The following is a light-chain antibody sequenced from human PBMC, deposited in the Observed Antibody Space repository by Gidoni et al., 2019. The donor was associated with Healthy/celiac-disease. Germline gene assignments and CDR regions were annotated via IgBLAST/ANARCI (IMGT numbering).Light chain of an antibody. V-gene: IGKV4-1*01. Sequence: DIVITQSPDPLAVSLGERATINCKSSQSVLYSSNNKNYLAWYQQKPGQPPKLLIYWASTRESGVPDRCSGSGSGTDFTLTISSLQAEDVAVYYCQQYYSTPWTFGQGTKVEIK. CDR1: QSVLYSSNNKNY. CDR3: QQYYSTPWT. J-gene: IGKJ1*01. CDR2: WAS.